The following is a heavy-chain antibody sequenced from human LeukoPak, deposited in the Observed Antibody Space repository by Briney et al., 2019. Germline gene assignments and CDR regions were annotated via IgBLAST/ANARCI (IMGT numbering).Heavy chain of an antibody. Sequence: SETLSLTCTVSGGSISSSSYYWSWIRQPAGKGLEWIGRIYTSGSTNYNPSLKSRVTISVDTSKNQFSLKLSSVTAADTTVYYCAVDSVRGVLGFDPWGQGTLVTVSS. D-gene: IGHD3-10*01. J-gene: IGHJ5*02. CDR1: GGSISSSSYY. V-gene: IGHV4-61*02. CDR3: AVDSVRGVLGFDP. CDR2: IYTSGST.